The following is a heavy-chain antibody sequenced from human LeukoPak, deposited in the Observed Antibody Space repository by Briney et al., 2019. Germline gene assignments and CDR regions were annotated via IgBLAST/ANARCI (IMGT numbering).Heavy chain of an antibody. CDR1: GGTFSSYA. CDR2: IIPILGIA. J-gene: IGHJ4*02. CDR3: ARGRDYYDSSGYYF. Sequence: GASVKVSCKASGGTFSSYAISWVRQAPGQGLEWMGRIIPILGIANYAQKFQGRVTITADKSTSTAYMELSSLRSEDTAVYYRARGRDYYDSSGYYFWGQGTLVTVSS. D-gene: IGHD3-22*01. V-gene: IGHV1-69*04.